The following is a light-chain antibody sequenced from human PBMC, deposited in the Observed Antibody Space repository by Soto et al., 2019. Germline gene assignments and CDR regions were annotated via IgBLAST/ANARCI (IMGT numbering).Light chain of an antibody. J-gene: IGKJ4*01. CDR2: AAS. CDR1: QSILRS. Sequence: DIQMTQSPSSLSASIGDRVTITCRASQSILRSLSWYQQKRGKAPKLLIYAASYLQTGVPARFSGSGSGTDFTLTISSLQREDFATYYCQQSFSAPLTFGGGTKVEIK. CDR3: QQSFSAPLT. V-gene: IGKV1-39*01.